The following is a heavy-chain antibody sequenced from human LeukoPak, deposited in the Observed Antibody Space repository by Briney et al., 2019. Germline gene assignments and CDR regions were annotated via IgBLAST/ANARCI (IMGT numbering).Heavy chain of an antibody. D-gene: IGHD6-19*01. CDR2: IYYSGST. J-gene: IGHJ2*01. Sequence: SETLSLTCTVSGGSISSSSYYWGWIRQPPGKGLEWIGSIYYSGSTYYNPSLKSRVTISVDTSKNQFSLKLSSVTAADTAVYYCESVAGTNWYFDLWGRGTLVTVSS. V-gene: IGHV4-39*07. CDR3: ESVAGTNWYFDL. CDR1: GGSISSSSYY.